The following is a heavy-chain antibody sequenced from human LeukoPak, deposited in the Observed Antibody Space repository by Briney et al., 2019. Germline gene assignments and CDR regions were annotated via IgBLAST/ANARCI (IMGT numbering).Heavy chain of an antibody. Sequence: GGSLRLSCEVSGSTVNTNYMSWVRQAPGKGLEWVSMIYSGGSTFYADSVKGRFTISRDSSENTLYLQMNTLRAEDTAVYYCAKASRFGYSYGPREYFYYMDVWGKGTTVTISS. J-gene: IGHJ6*03. CDR3: AKASRFGYSYGPREYFYYMDV. D-gene: IGHD5-18*01. CDR1: GSTVNTNY. V-gene: IGHV3-53*01. CDR2: IYSGGST.